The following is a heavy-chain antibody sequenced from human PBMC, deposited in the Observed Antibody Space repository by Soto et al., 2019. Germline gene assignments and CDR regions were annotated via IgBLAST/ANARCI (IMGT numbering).Heavy chain of an antibody. J-gene: IGHJ6*02. CDR2: IYPGDSDT. D-gene: IGHD6-25*01. CDR3: ARLQRDGMDV. Sequence: PGESLKISCKVSGYSFTGYWIAWVRQMPGKGLEWMGIIYPGDSDTRYSSSFQGQVTISADKSFNTAYLQWSSLKASDTAMYYCARLQRDGMDVWGQGTTVTSP. CDR1: GYSFTGYW. V-gene: IGHV5-51*01.